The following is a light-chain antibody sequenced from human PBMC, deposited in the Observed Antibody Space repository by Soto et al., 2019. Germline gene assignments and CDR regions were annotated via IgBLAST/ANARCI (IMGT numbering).Light chain of an antibody. J-gene: IGKJ2*01. CDR1: QSVSSN. V-gene: IGKV3-15*01. CDR3: QQYNNWPPYT. CDR2: GAS. Sequence: EIVMTQSPATLSVSPGERATLSCRASQSVSSNLAWYQQKPGQAPRLLIYGASTRATDIPARFSGSGSGTEFTLTISSLQSEDFAVYYCQQYNNWPPYTFGQGTNLEIK.